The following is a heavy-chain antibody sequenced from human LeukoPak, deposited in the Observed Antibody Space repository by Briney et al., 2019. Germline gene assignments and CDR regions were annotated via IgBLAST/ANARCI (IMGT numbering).Heavy chain of an antibody. CDR1: GFTFSSYA. CDR3: ARDNGSGSLYYYYYYYGMDV. Sequence: GGSLRLSCAASGFTFSSYAMHWVRQARGKGLEWVAVISYDGSNKYYADSVKGRFTISIDNSKNTLYLQMNSLRAEDTAVYYCARDNGSGSLYYYYYYYGMDVWGQGTTVTVSS. CDR2: ISYDGSNK. D-gene: IGHD3-10*01. V-gene: IGHV3-30*04. J-gene: IGHJ6*02.